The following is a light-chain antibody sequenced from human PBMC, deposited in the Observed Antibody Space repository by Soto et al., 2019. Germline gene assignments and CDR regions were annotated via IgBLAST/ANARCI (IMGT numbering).Light chain of an antibody. CDR3: QQYNSDWNT. Sequence: DIQMTQSPSTLSASVRDRVTITCRASQSISNSLAWYQQRPGKAPKLLIYKASSLETGVPSRFSGSGSGTEFTLTISSLQPDDVATYYSQQYNSDWNTFGQGTKVDIK. V-gene: IGKV1-5*03. J-gene: IGKJ2*01. CDR2: KAS. CDR1: QSISNS.